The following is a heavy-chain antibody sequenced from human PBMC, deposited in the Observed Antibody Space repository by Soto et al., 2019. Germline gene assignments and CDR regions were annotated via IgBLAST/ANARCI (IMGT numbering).Heavy chain of an antibody. CDR1: GGSISSGGYS. J-gene: IGHJ4*02. V-gene: IGHV4-30-2*01. CDR2: IYHSGST. CDR3: ARVGYYGSGSYAFDY. D-gene: IGHD3-10*01. Sequence: QLQLQESGSGLVKPSQTLSLTCAVSGGSISSGGYSWSWIRQPPGKGLEWIGYIYHSGSTYYNPSLKSRVTISVDRSKNQFSLKLSSVTAADTAVYYCARVGYYGSGSYAFDYWGQGTLVTVSS.